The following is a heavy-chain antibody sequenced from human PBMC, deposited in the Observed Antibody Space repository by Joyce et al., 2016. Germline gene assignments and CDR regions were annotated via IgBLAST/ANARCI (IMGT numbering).Heavy chain of an antibody. CDR2: MSPSSGKT. D-gene: IGHD2-15*01. CDR3: ARNPYGSGLFDP. CDR1: GYTFTNFD. Sequence: QVLLVQSGAEVKKPGASVKVSCKASGYTFTNFDINWVRQDPGQGLEWLGWMSPSSGKTGYAQRFQGRVTITRDTSINTAYMELRSLRSEDTAVYYCARNPYGSGLFDPWGQGTLVTVSS. J-gene: IGHJ5*02. V-gene: IGHV1-8*03.